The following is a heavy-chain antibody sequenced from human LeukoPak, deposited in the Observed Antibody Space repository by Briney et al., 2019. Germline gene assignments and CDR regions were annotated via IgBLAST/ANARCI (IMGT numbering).Heavy chain of an antibody. Sequence: ASVKVSCKASGYTFTSYYMHWVPQAPGQGLEWMGIINPSGGSTSYAQKLQGRVTMTTDTSTSTAYMELRSLRSDDTAVYYCARLVAAGSTLFDYWGQGTLVTVSS. CDR2: INPSGGST. D-gene: IGHD6-13*01. V-gene: IGHV1-46*01. CDR1: GYTFTSYY. CDR3: ARLVAAGSTLFDY. J-gene: IGHJ4*02.